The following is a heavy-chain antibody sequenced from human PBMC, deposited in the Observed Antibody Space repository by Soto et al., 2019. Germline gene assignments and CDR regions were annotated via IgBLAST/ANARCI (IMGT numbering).Heavy chain of an antibody. D-gene: IGHD3-16*01. CDR2: IHYSGDT. V-gene: IGHV4-61*08. CDR1: GASVGSRAHH. J-gene: IGHJ4*02. Sequence: QVQLQESGPGLLRPSETLSLTCAVSGASVGSRAHHWSWIRQTPGKGLEWIAYIHYSGDTKSNPYLQSRVNISMDRSRTLFALWLSSVTAADTALYYCVTEYYQTDDYHKIDWGQGTLVTVS. CDR3: VTEYYQTDDYHKID.